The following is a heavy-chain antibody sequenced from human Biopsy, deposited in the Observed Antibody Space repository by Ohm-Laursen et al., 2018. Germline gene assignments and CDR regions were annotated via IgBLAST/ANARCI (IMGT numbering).Heavy chain of an antibody. J-gene: IGHJ4*02. CDR2: VSYSGNT. V-gene: IGHV4-59*08. CDR3: AAYYYDSSGYFYAFHY. Sequence: SQTLSLTCPVSGVSISSYFWSWIRQPLGKGLEWIGSVSYSGNTKYNPSLKSRVIISADTSKNQFSLKLSSVTAADTAMYYCAAYYYDSSGYFYAFHYWGQGTLVTVSS. CDR1: GVSISSYF. D-gene: IGHD3-22*01.